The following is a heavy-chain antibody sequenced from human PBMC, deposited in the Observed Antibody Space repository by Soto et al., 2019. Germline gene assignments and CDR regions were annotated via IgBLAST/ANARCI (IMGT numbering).Heavy chain of an antibody. CDR1: GYTFSNYA. D-gene: IGHD2-8*02. CDR3: ARDRVYTGGSDADY. J-gene: IGHJ4*02. V-gene: IGHV1-18*01. CDR2: INTGSGYT. Sequence: QVHLVQSGAEVKKPGSSVRVSCKTSGYTFSNYAIRWVRQAPGQGLEWMGWINTGSGYTNYAHDRVTMTKAASTYTASLEVTSLRSDDTAIYYCARDRVYTGGSDADYWGQGTLVTVSS.